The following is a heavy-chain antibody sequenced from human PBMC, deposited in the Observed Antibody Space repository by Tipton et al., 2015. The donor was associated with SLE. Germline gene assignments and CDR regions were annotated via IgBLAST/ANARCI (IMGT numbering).Heavy chain of an antibody. CDR2: FYYTGNT. CDR1: GVSISSGAYS. Sequence: TLSLTCTVSGVSISSGAYSWGWIRQHPGKGLEWIGYFYYTGNTYYNPSLESRVTISVDMSKNQFSLKLSSVTAADTAVYYCARGGADSGYDYCDYWGQGTLVTVSS. CDR3: ARGGADSGYDYCDY. J-gene: IGHJ4*02. V-gene: IGHV4-31*03. D-gene: IGHD5-12*01.